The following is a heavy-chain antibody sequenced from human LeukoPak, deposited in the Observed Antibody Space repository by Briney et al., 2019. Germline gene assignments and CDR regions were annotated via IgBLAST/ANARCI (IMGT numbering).Heavy chain of an antibody. CDR2: MNPNSGNP. CDR3: ARGSGYSGYDLDY. D-gene: IGHD5-12*01. Sequence: ASVKVSCKASGYTFTSYDINWVRQATGQGLEWMGWMNPNSGNPGYAQKFKGRVTMTRNTSISTAYMELSSLRSEDTAVYYCARGSGYSGYDLDYWGQGTLVTVSS. J-gene: IGHJ4*02. CDR1: GYTFTSYD. V-gene: IGHV1-8*01.